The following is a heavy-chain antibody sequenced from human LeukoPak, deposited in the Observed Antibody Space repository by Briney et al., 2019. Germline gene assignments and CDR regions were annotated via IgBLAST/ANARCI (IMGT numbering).Heavy chain of an antibody. Sequence: ASVKVSCKASGYTFRSFGISWVRQAPGQGLEWMGIINPSGGSTSYAQRFQGRVTMTRDMSTNTVYMELSSLRSEDTAVYYCARDPPYYYDTKDYMDVWGKGTTVTVSS. D-gene: IGHD3-22*01. V-gene: IGHV1-46*01. CDR1: GYTFRSFG. CDR3: ARDPPYYYDTKDYMDV. CDR2: INPSGGST. J-gene: IGHJ6*03.